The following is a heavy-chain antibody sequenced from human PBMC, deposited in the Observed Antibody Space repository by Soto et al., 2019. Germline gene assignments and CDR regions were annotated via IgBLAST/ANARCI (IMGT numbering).Heavy chain of an antibody. V-gene: IGHV2-5*02. CDR2: LYWDVDK. J-gene: IGHJ6*02. D-gene: IGHD2-21*02. CDR3: VQSRCGGDCLEIYSSHAYNGLDV. Sequence: QVTLKESGPTLVKPTQTLTLTCTVSGLSLRTTGVGVGWVRQPPGKALEWLALLYWDVDKRYSPSLRSRLTIAKDISEKQVVLTMTIMDTVDTATYYCVQSRCGGDCLEIYSSHAYNGLDVWGQGTTVTVSS. CDR1: GLSLRTTGVG.